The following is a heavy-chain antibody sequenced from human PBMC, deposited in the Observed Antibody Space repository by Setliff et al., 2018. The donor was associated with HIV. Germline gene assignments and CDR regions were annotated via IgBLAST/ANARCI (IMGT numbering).Heavy chain of an antibody. CDR2: IYWNDDK. D-gene: IGHD2-15*01. Sequence: SGPTLVNPRQTLTLTCTFSGSSLSTRGVGVGWIRQPPGKALNWLALIYWNDDKRYNPSLKTRLTIAKDTSKNQVVLTMTNMDPVDTATYYCARDIVVVRDYYYMDVWGKGTTVTVS. CDR1: GSSLSTRGVG. V-gene: IGHV2-5*01. J-gene: IGHJ6*03. CDR3: ARDIVVVRDYYYMDV.